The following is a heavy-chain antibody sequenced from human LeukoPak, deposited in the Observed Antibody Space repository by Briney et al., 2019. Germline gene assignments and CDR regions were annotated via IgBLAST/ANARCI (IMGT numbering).Heavy chain of an antibody. CDR2: INPNSGNT. Sequence: GASVKVSCKASGYTFTGYYMHWVRQAPGQGLEWMGWINPNSGNTNYAQKLQGRVTMTTDTSTSTAYMELRSLRSDDTAVYYCARGQYYYAGYWGQGTLVTVSS. CDR3: ARGQYYYAGY. CDR1: GYTFTGYY. J-gene: IGHJ4*02. D-gene: IGHD3-10*01. V-gene: IGHV1-18*04.